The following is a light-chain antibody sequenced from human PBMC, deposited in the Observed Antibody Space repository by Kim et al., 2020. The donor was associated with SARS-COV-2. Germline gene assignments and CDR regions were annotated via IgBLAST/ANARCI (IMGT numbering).Light chain of an antibody. CDR1: QDISSY. V-gene: IGKV1-39*01. CDR2: AAS. J-gene: IGKJ1*01. CDR3: QQSFRTPWT. Sequence: SASVGDRVTITCRASQDISSYLNWYQQKTGTAPKLLMYAASSLQSGAPSRFRGGGSGTEYTLTISSLQPEDFATYYCQQSFRTPWTFGQGTKLEI.